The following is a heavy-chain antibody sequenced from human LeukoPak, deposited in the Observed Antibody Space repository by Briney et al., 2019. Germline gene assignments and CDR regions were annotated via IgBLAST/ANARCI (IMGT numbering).Heavy chain of an antibody. CDR2: INTNTGNP. CDR3: ARAGILHLPYYYYYYMDV. CDR1: GYTFNRYG. D-gene: IGHD1-1*01. Sequence: GASVKVSCKASGYTFNRYGMNWVRQAPGQGLEWMGWINTNTGNPTYAQGFTGRFVFSLDTSVSTAYLQISSLKAEDTAVYYCARAGILHLPYYYYYYMDVWGKGTTVTVSS. J-gene: IGHJ6*03. V-gene: IGHV7-4-1*02.